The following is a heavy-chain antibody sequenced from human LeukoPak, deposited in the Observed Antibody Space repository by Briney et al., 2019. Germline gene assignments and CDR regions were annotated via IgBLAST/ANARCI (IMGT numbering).Heavy chain of an antibody. CDR1: GFTFSRYW. CDR3: AKGRAFGYGSGYNWFDP. V-gene: IGHV3-30*02. D-gene: IGHD3-10*01. J-gene: IGHJ5*02. Sequence: GGSLRLSCAASGFTFSRYWMSWVRQAPGKGLEWVAFIWYDGSNKYYADSVKGRFTISRDNSKNTLYLQMNSLRAEDTAVYYCAKGRAFGYGSGYNWFDPWGQGTLVTVSS. CDR2: IWYDGSNK.